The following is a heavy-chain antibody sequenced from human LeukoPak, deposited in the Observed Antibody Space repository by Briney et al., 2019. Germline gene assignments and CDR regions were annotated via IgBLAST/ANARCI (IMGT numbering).Heavy chain of an antibody. V-gene: IGHV1-2*02. CDR3: ARAGATGWFDP. Sequence: AAVTVSCKASGYTFTNSYIHWVRQAPGQGLEWMGSMNPKSGGTKYAQKFEGRVSITRDTSNSTAYMSLASLTADDTAVYYCARAGATGWFDPWGQGTLITVSS. CDR1: GYTFTNSY. D-gene: IGHD1-26*01. CDR2: MNPKSGGT. J-gene: IGHJ5*02.